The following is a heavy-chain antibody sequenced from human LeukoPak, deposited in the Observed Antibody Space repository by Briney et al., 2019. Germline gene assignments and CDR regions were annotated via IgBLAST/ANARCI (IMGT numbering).Heavy chain of an antibody. CDR1: VLTFRVYC. Sequence: PGLSLSLSCAFSVLTFRVYCTHCAPRAPGKALVGVSRFNTDGSSTRYADSVKGRFTIPRDNAKNTLYLQVKRLRVEDTAVFHCARGMTYYFGSGKFDYWGQGTLVTVSS. V-gene: IGHV3-74*01. D-gene: IGHD3-10*01. CDR3: ARGMTYYFGSGKFDY. CDR2: FNTDGSST. J-gene: IGHJ4*02.